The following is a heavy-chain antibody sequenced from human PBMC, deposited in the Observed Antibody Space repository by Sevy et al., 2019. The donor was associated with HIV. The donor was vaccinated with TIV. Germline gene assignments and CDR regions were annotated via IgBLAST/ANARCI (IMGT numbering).Heavy chain of an antibody. D-gene: IGHD3-3*02. J-gene: IGHJ4*02. CDR1: GFSFDNHA. CDR3: ARGWPIHL. Sequence: GGSLRLSCAASGFSFDNHAMMWFRQPPGKGLEWVSTTPTTGISTFYANSVRGGFIISRDNSKSTLYLEMNSLRVEDTALYYCARGWPIHLWGQGTLVTVSS. CDR2: TPTTGIST. V-gene: IGHV3-23*01.